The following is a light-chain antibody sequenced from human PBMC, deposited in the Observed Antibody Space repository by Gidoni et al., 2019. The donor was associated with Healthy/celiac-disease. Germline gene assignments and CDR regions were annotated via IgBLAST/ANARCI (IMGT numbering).Light chain of an antibody. CDR3: QQYNNWPRIT. CDR1: QSVSSN. V-gene: IGKV3-15*01. Sequence: EIVMTQSSATLSVSPGERATLSCRASQSVSSNLAWYQQKPGQAPRLRIYGASTRATGIPARFSGSGSGTEFTLTISSLQSEDFAVYYCQQYNNWPRITSGPGTKVDIK. CDR2: GAS. J-gene: IGKJ3*01.